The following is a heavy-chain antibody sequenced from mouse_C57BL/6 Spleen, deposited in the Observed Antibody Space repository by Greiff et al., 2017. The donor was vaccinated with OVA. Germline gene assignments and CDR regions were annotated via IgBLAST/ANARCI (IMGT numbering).Heavy chain of an antibody. CDR2: ISSGSSTI. V-gene: IGHV5-17*01. CDR3: ARGYGYDEGYAMDY. D-gene: IGHD2-2*01. CDR1: GFTFSDYG. J-gene: IGHJ4*01. Sequence: DVKLVESGGGLVKPGGSLKLSCAASGFTFSDYGMHWVRQAPEKGLEWVAYISSGSSTIYYADTVKGRFTISRDNAKNTLFLQMTSLRSEDTAMYYCARGYGYDEGYAMDYWGQGTSVTVSS.